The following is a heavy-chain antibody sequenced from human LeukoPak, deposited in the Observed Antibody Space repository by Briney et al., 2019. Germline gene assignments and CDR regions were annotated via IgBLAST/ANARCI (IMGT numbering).Heavy chain of an antibody. J-gene: IGHJ6*03. CDR2: VDHTGIT. V-gene: IGHV4-59*01. CDR1: DDSITMYY. CDR3: ARGRVSSSTWHSTYYNYFYMDV. D-gene: IGHD5-12*01. Sequence: PSETLSLTCSVSDDSITMYYRTWIRQPPGKGLEWIGYVDHTGITNFSPSLNGRVSISRDTTKNLFSLRVRSVTAADTAVYFCARGRVSSSTWHSTYYNYFYMDVWGKGTTVTVSS.